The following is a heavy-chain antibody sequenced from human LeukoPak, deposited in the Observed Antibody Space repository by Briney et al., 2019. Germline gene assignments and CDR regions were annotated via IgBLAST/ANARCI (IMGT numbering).Heavy chain of an antibody. CDR2: IYSGGGT. CDR1: GFTVSRSY. Sequence: GGSLRLSCAASGFTVSRSYMTWVRQAPGKGLEWVSVIYSGGGTYSADSVKGRFTISRDNSKNTLYLQVYSLRAEDTAVYYCARSRDGYRNAFDLWGQGTMVTVSS. D-gene: IGHD5-24*01. V-gene: IGHV3-66*01. CDR3: ARSRDGYRNAFDL. J-gene: IGHJ3*01.